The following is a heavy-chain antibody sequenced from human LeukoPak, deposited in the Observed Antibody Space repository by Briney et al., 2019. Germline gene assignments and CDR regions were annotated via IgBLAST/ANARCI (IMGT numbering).Heavy chain of an antibody. CDR3: ASWDYGDYVGLNWFDP. J-gene: IGHJ5*02. CDR1: GGSFSGYY. V-gene: IGHV4-34*01. CDR2: IKHSVST. D-gene: IGHD4-17*01. Sequence: SETLSLTCAVYGGSFSGYYWSWIRQPPGKGLECSGEIKHSVSTNYNPSLKSRVTISVDTSKNQFSLKLSSVTAADTAVYYCASWDYGDYVGLNWFDPWGQGTLVTVSS.